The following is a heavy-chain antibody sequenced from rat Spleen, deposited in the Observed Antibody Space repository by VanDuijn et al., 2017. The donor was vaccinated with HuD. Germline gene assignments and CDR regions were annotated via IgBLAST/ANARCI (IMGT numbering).Heavy chain of an antibody. V-gene: IGHV4-2*01. CDR2: INQDSSTK. J-gene: IGHJ2*01. CDR1: GFNLNDYW. D-gene: IGHD4-3*01. Sequence: EVKLVESGGGLVQPGRSLKISCAASGFNLNDYWMGWVRQAPGKGLEWIGEINQDSSTKKYAPSLKDKFTISRDNAQNTLYLSMSKVGSEDTAIYYCAREDLGVDHWGQGVMVTVSS. CDR3: AREDLGVDH.